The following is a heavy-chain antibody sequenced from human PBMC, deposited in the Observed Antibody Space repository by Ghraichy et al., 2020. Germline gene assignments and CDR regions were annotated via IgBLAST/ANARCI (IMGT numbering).Heavy chain of an antibody. CDR3: ARDFYSGSYSENY. V-gene: IGHV3-7*04. CDR1: GFTFSRYW. J-gene: IGHJ4*02. D-gene: IGHD1-26*01. CDR2: INEDGGDV. Sequence: GGSLRLSCVGSGFTFSRYWMNWVRQVPGKGLEWVANINEDGGDVYYVNSVKGRFTVSRDNAKNSLFLQMNSLRAEDTAVYYCARDFYSGSYSENYWGQGALVTVSS.